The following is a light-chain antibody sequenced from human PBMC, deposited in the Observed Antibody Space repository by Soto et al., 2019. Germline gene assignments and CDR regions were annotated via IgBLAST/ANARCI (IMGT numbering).Light chain of an antibody. V-gene: IGKV1-5*01. CDR1: QSISSW. CDR2: DAS. Sequence: DIQATQTPSTVSASVRDRVTLTCLASQSISSWLAWYQQKPGKVPNLLIYDASSLKSGVPSRFSGSGSGTEFTLTISSLQPDDFATYYCQQYNSYSWTFGQGTKVDIK. J-gene: IGKJ1*01. CDR3: QQYNSYSWT.